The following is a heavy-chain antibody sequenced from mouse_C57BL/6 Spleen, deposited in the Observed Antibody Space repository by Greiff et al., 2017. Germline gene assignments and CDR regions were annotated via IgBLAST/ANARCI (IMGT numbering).Heavy chain of an antibody. D-gene: IGHD2-4*01. CDR2: IDPNSGGT. V-gene: IGHV1-72*01. CDR3: ERSGYDYDGYWYFDV. J-gene: IGHJ1*03. Sequence: QVQLQQSGAELVKPGASVKLSCKASGYTFTSYWMHWVKQRPGRGLEWIGRIDPNSGGTKYNEKFKSKATLTVDKPSSTAYMQLSSLTSEDSAVYDCERSGYDYDGYWYFDVWGTGTTVTVSS. CDR1: GYTFTSYW.